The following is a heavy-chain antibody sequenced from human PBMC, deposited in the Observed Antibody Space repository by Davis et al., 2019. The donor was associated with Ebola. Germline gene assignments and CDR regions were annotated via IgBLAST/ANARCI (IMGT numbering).Heavy chain of an antibody. CDR3: TRLQQLVLVDYYYYGMDV. CDR1: GFTFSGSD. D-gene: IGHD6-13*01. Sequence: GESLKISCAASGFTFSGSDMPWVRQASGKGLEWVGRIRSKANSYSTAYAASGKGRFTISRDDSKNTAYLQMNSLQTEDTAVYYCTRLQQLVLVDYYYYGMDVWGQGTTVTVSS. V-gene: IGHV3-73*01. CDR2: IRSKANSYST. J-gene: IGHJ6*02.